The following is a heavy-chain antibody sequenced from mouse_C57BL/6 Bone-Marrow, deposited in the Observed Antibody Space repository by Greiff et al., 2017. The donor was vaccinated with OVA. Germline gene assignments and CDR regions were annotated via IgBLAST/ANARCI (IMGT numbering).Heavy chain of an antibody. CDR3: ARKLGDAMDY. J-gene: IGHJ4*01. Sequence: QVTLKESGPGILQSSQTLSLTCSFSGFSLSTSGMGVSWIRQPSGKGLEWLAHIYWDDDKRYNPSLKSPLTISKDTSRNQVFLKITSVDTADTATYYCARKLGDAMDYWGQGTSVTVSS. CDR1: GFSLSTSGMG. V-gene: IGHV8-12*01. D-gene: IGHD4-1*01. CDR2: IYWDDDK.